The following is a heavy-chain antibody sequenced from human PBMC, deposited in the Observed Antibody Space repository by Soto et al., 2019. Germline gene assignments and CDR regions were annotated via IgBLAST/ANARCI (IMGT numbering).Heavy chain of an antibody. CDR3: GRAQSSGFLVS. J-gene: IGHJ4*02. CDR2: IYYSGST. D-gene: IGHD3-10*01. CDR1: GGSISSGDYY. Sequence: QVQLQESGPGLVKPSQTLSLTCTVSGGSISSGDYYWSWIRQPPGKGLEWIGYIYYSGSTYYNPSLTRRVTISVDTSKNQFSLKLSSVTAADTAVYYCGRAQSSGFLVSWGQGTLVTVSS. V-gene: IGHV4-30-4*01.